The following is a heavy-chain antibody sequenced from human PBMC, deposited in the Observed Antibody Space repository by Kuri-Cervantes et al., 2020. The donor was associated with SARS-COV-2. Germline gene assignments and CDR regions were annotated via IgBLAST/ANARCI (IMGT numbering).Heavy chain of an antibody. Sequence: SETLSLTCAVYGGSFSGYYWSWIRQPPGKGLEWIGEINHSGSTNYNPSLKSRVTISVDTSRTQFSLQLNSMTAADTAVYYCALRESTMVDFWGQGTLVTVSS. D-gene: IGHD3-10*01. CDR3: ALRESTMVDF. CDR1: GGSFSGYY. J-gene: IGHJ4*02. CDR2: INHSGST. V-gene: IGHV4-34*01.